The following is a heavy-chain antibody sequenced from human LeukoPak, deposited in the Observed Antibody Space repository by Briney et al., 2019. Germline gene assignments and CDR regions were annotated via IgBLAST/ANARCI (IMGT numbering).Heavy chain of an antibody. CDR1: GYTFTSCY. CDR2: INPSGGST. CDR3: ARQTTARYSFDY. V-gene: IGHV1-46*01. D-gene: IGHD4-11*01. J-gene: IGHJ4*02. Sequence: GASVKVSCKASGYTFTSCYMHWVRQAPGQGLEWMGIINPSGGSTSYAQKFQGRVTMTRDTSTSTVYMELSSLRSEDTAVYYCARQTTARYSFDYWGQGTLVTVSS.